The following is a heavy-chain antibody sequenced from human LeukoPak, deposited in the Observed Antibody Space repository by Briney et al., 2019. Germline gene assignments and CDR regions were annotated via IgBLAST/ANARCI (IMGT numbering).Heavy chain of an antibody. CDR3: ARGPDQTSPDY. CDR2: INPNSGGT. CDR1: GYTFTGYY. J-gene: IGHJ4*02. V-gene: IGHV1-2*02. Sequence: ASVKVSCKASGYTFTGYYIHWVRQAPGHGLEWMGWINPNSGGTNYAQKVQGRVTMTRDTSISTAYMEVSRLRSDDTAVYYCARGPDQTSPDYWGQGTLVTVSS.